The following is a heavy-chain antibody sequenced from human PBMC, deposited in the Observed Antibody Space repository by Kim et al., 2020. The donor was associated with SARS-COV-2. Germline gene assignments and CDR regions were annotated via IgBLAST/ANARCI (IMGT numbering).Heavy chain of an antibody. CDR3: ARVRPRVVVITPRWWY. D-gene: IGHD3-22*01. Sequence: GGSLRLSCTASGFTFSSYEMNWVRQAPGKGLEWVSYITSSGSTIYYADSVKGRFTISRDNAKNSLYLQMNSLSAEDTAVYYCARVRPRVVVITPRWWY. CDR2: ITSSGSTI. J-gene: IGHJ2*01. V-gene: IGHV3-48*03. CDR1: GFTFSSYE.